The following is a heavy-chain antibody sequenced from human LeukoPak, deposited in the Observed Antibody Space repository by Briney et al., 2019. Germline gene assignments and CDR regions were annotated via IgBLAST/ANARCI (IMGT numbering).Heavy chain of an antibody. CDR3: ARDPAYCGGDCYSDAFDI. V-gene: IGHV1-18*01. Sequence: ASVKVSCKASGGTFSSYGISWVRQAPGQGLEWMGWISAYNGNTNYAQKLQGRVTMTTDTSTSTAYMELRSLRSDDTAVYYCARDPAYCGGDCYSDAFDIWGQGTMVTVSS. CDR1: GGTFSSYG. CDR2: ISAYNGNT. D-gene: IGHD2-21*02. J-gene: IGHJ3*02.